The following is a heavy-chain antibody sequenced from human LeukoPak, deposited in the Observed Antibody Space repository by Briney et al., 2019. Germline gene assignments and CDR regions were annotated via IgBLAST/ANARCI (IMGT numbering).Heavy chain of an antibody. V-gene: IGHV3-11*01. CDR3: ARLWSPGCDY. Sequence: GGSLRLSCAASGFTFSDYYMSWIRQAPGRGLEWVSYISNSGSTTYYADSVEGRFTMSRDNAKNSVYLQMNSLRAEDTAVYYCARLWSPGCDYWGRGTLVTVSS. CDR1: GFTFSDYY. CDR2: ISNSGSTT. D-gene: IGHD1-26*01. J-gene: IGHJ4*02.